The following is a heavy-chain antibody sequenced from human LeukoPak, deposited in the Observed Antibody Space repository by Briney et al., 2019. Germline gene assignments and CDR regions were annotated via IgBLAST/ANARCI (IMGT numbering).Heavy chain of an antibody. CDR2: IYYSGST. V-gene: IGHV4-61*05. CDR1: GGSISSSSYY. J-gene: IGHJ4*02. CDR3: ARRYGFIAAAGYFDY. D-gene: IGHD6-13*01. Sequence: PSETLSLTCTVSGGSISSSSYYWGWIRQPPGKGLEWIGYIYYSGSTNYNPSLKSRVTISVDTSKNQFSLKLSSVTAADTAVYYCARRYGFIAAAGYFDYWGQGTLVTVSS.